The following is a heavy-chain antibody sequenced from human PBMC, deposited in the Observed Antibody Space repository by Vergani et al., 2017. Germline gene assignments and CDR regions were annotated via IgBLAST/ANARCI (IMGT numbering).Heavy chain of an antibody. V-gene: IGHV3-11*01. D-gene: IGHD3-22*01. CDR2: ISSSGSTI. CDR1: GFTFSDYY. CDR3: TRAYRDYYDSSGYAGV. Sequence: VQLVESGGGLVQPGGSLRLSCAASGFTFSDYYMSWIRQAPGKGLEWVSYISSSGSTIYYADSVKGRFTISRDNAKNSLYLQMNSLRAEDTAVYYCTRAYRDYYDSSGYAGVWGQGTLVTVSS. J-gene: IGHJ4*02.